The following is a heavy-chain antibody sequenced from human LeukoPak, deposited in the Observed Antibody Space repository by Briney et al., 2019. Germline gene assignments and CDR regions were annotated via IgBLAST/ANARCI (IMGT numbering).Heavy chain of an antibody. J-gene: IGHJ4*02. CDR3: ARDLTPYSSSWPSPDY. CDR2: ISAYNGNT. Sequence: ASVKVSCKASGYTFTSYGISWVRQAPGQGLEWMGWISAYNGNTNYAQKLQGRVTMTTDTSTSTAYMELRGLRSDDTAVYYCARDLTPYSSSWPSPDYWGQGTLVTVSS. V-gene: IGHV1-18*01. D-gene: IGHD6-13*01. CDR1: GYTFTSYG.